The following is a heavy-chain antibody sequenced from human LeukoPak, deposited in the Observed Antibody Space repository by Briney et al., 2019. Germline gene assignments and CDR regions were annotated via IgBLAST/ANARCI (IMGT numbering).Heavy chain of an antibody. CDR2: INPTSTYT. V-gene: IGHV3-11*05. Sequence: KSSVTLTLTSSASTXAINDHNMNRNPQAQGKELKCVSNINPTSTYTDYDDSVKGRITASRDNAKNSLYLEKNSLRAEDTAVYFCATAGVAVAGGFDSWGRGSVV. J-gene: IGHJ4*02. CDR3: ATAGVAVAGGFDS. D-gene: IGHD6-13*01. CDR1: TXAINDHN.